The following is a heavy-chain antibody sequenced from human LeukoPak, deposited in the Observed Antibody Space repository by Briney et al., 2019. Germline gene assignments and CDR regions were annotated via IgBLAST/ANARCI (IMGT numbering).Heavy chain of an antibody. CDR2: IYYSGST. CDR3: ARDWQYYYDSSGYYYELAFDI. CDR1: GGSISSSSYY. J-gene: IGHJ3*02. V-gene: IGHV4-39*07. D-gene: IGHD3-22*01. Sequence: SETLSLTCTVSGGSISSSSYYWGWIRQPPGKGLEWIGNIYYSGSTYYNPSLKSRVTISVDTSKNQFSLKLSSVTAADTAVYYCARDWQYYYDSSGYYYELAFDIWGQGTMVTVSS.